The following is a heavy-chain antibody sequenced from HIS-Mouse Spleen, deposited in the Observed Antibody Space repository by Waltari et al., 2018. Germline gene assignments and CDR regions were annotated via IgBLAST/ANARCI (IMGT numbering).Heavy chain of an antibody. V-gene: IGHV4-39*07. J-gene: IGHJ2*01. CDR3: AREIPYSSSWYDWYFDL. CDR1: GGPISRSRYH. Sequence: QLQLQESGPGLVKPSATLSLTCTGSGGPISRSRYHWGWVRQPPGKGLEWIGSIYYSGSTYYNPSLKSRVTISVDTSKNQFSLKLSSVTAADTAVYYCAREIPYSSSWYDWYFDLWGRGTLVTVSS. CDR2: IYYSGST. D-gene: IGHD6-13*01.